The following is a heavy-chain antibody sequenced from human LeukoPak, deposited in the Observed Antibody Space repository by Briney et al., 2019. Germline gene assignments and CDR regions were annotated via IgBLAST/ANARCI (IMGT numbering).Heavy chain of an antibody. CDR1: GFTFSSYW. CDR2: IKEDGSEK. Sequence: GGSLRLSCAASGFTFSSYWMSWVRQAPGKGLEWVANIKEDGSEKYFVDSVKGRFTISRDNAKNSLYLQMNSLRAEDTAVYYCARVPYGSGTYTDYWGRGTLVTVSS. CDR3: ARVPYGSGTYTDY. V-gene: IGHV3-7*02. D-gene: IGHD3-10*01. J-gene: IGHJ4*02.